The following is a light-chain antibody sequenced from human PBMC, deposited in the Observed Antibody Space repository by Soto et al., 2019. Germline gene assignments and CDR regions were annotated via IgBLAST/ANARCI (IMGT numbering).Light chain of an antibody. CDR2: GVS. CDR3: CSYAGTYTFYV. CDR1: SSDVGAYNY. J-gene: IGLJ1*01. Sequence: QSVLTQPRSVSGSPGQSVTISCTGTSSDVGAYNYVSRYQQRPGKAPKLIIYGVSRRPSGVPDRFSGSKSGNTASLTVSGLQAEDEADYYCCSYAGTYTFYVFGSGTKVTVL. V-gene: IGLV2-11*01.